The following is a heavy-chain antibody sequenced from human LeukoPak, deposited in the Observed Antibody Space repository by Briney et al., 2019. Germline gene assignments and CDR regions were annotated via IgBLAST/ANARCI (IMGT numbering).Heavy chain of an antibody. J-gene: IGHJ4*02. V-gene: IGHV1-18*01. D-gene: IGHD3-9*01. CDR3: ARVHYDILTGYSYFVQ. CDR2: ISAYNDNT. Sequence: ASVNVSYKASGYTFTIYCISWVRQAPGQGREGMGWISAYNDNTNYAPKLPGRVTMTTDTSPSTAYMELRSLRSDDTAVYYCARVHYDILTGYSYFVQGGQGTLVTVHS. CDR1: GYTFTIYC.